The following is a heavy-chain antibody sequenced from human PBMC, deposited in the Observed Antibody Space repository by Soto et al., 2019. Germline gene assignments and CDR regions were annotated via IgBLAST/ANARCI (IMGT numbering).Heavy chain of an antibody. J-gene: IGHJ6*02. CDR3: ARATQLGQRDYYYYAMDV. Sequence: SENLYLTSTVSGGSINSYYWSWIRQPAGKGLEWIGRIYTSGSTNYNPSLKSRVTMSVDTSKHQFSLKPSSVTAADTAVYYCARATQLGQRDYYYYAMDVWVQVITDT. CDR1: GGSINSYY. V-gene: IGHV4-4*07. CDR2: IYTSGST. D-gene: IGHD2-2*01.